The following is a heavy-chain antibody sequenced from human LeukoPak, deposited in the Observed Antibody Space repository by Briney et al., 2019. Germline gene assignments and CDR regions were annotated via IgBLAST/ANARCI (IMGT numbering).Heavy chain of an antibody. J-gene: IGHJ4*02. D-gene: IGHD3-10*01. V-gene: IGHV1-2*02. CDR3: ARGNFYDNKGYSPELRY. CDR2: SDPKSGAT. CDR1: GYTFTSYY. Sequence: ASVKVSCKTSGYTFTSYYIHWLRPAPGQRVEWMGWSDPKSGATKYEHFQGRVTMTRDTSISTAYMELSRLTSDDTAVYYCARGNFYDNKGYSPELRYWGQGTLVTVSS.